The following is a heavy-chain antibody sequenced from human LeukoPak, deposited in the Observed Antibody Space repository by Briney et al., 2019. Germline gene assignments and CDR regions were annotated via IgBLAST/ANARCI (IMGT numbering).Heavy chain of an antibody. CDR3: ARVTYDYVWGRYRTPFDY. CDR1: GFTFSSYE. J-gene: IGHJ4*02. D-gene: IGHD3-16*02. V-gene: IGHV3-48*03. Sequence: PGGSLRLSCAASGFTFSSYEMNWVRQATGKGLEWVSYISSSGSTIYYADSVKGRFTISRDNAKNSLYLQMNSLRAEDTAVYYCARVTYDYVWGRYRTPFDYWGQGTLVTVSS. CDR2: ISSSGSTI.